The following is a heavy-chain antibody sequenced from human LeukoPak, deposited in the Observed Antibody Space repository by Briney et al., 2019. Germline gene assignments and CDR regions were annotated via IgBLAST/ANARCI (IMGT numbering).Heavy chain of an antibody. CDR2: IYSGGST. V-gene: IGHV3-53*01. CDR1: GFTVSSNY. D-gene: IGHD1-7*01. J-gene: IGHJ4*02. CDR3: AREVNSWNYWYFDY. Sequence: GGSLRLSCAASGFTVSSNYMSWVRQAPGKGLEWVSVIYSGGSTYYADSVKGRFTISRDNSKNTLYLQMNSLRAEDTAVYYCAREVNSWNYWYFDYWGQGTLVTVSS.